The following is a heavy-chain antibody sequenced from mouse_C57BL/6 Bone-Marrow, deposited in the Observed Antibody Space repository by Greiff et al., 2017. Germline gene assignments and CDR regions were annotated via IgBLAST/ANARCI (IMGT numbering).Heavy chain of an antibody. CDR2: INPNNGGT. V-gene: IGHV1-22*01. J-gene: IGHJ1*03. Sequence: EVKVVESGPELVKPGASVKMSCKASGYTFTDYNMHWVKQSHGKSLEWIGYINPNNGGTSYNQKFKGKATLTVNQSSSTAYMEIRSLTSEDSAVYYCARGDFYWYFDVWGTGTTVTVSS. CDR1: GYTFTDYN. CDR3: ARGDFYWYFDV.